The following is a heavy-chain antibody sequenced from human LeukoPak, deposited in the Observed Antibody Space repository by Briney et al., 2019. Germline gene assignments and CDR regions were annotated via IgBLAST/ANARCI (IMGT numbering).Heavy chain of an antibody. Sequence: PGGSLRLSCAASGFTVSSNYMSWVRQAPGKGLEWVSVIYSGGSTYYADSVKGRFTISRDNPKNTLYLQMNSLRAEDTAVYYCARADWGVKRQYWGQGTLVTVSS. CDR2: IYSGGST. V-gene: IGHV3-53*01. CDR3: ARADWGVKRQY. D-gene: IGHD3/OR15-3a*01. CDR1: GFTVSSNY. J-gene: IGHJ4*02.